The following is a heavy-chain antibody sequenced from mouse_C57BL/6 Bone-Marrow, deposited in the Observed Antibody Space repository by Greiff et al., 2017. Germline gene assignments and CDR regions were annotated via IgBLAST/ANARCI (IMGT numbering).Heavy chain of an antibody. V-gene: IGHV1-80*01. D-gene: IGHD4-1*01. CDR3: ARDWDYFDY. CDR1: GYAFSTYW. Sequence: LQQSGASVKISCKVSGYAFSTYWMNWVKQRPGKGLEWIGPIYPGDGDTNYNGKFKGKATLTADKSSSTAYMQLSSLTSEDSAVYFCARDWDYFDYWGQGTTLTVSS. CDR2: IYPGDGDT. J-gene: IGHJ2*01.